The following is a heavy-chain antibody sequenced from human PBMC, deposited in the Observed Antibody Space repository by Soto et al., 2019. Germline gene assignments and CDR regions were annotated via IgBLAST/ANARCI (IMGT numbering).Heavy chain of an antibody. Sequence: PSETLSLTCTVSGGSISSYYWSWIRQPPGKGLKWIGYIYYSGSTNYNPSLKSRVTISVDTSKNQFSLKLSSVTAADTAVYYCARAGALCDYGFYYYMDVWGKGTTVTVSS. J-gene: IGHJ6*03. CDR2: IYYSGST. D-gene: IGHD4-17*01. V-gene: IGHV4-59*01. CDR1: GGSISSYY. CDR3: ARAGALCDYGFYYYMDV.